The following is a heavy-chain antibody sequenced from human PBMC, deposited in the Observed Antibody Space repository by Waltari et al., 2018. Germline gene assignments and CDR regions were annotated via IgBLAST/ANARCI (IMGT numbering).Heavy chain of an antibody. CDR3: AKVGRQNLLDY. J-gene: IGHJ4*02. Sequence: EVQLLESGGGLVQPGGSLRLSCAASGFTFSSYAMSWVRQAPGKGLEWVSVIYSGGSTYYADSVKGRFTISRDNSKNTLYLQMNSLRAEDTAVYDCAKVGRQNLLDYWGQGTLVTVSS. V-gene: IGHV3-23*03. CDR1: GFTFSSYA. CDR2: IYSGGST.